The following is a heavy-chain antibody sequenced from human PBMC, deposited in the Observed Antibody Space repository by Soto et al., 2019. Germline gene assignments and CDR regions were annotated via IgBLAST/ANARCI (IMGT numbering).Heavy chain of an antibody. V-gene: IGHV3-21*01. J-gene: IGHJ4*02. CDR2: ISSSSSYI. D-gene: IGHD3-3*01. CDR3: ARVGPYYDFWSGYYMPGRYYFDY. CDR1: GFTFSSYS. Sequence: EVQLVESGGGLGKPGGSLRLSCAASGFTFSSYSMNWVRQAPGKGLEWVSSISSSSSYIYYADSVKGRFTISRDNAKNSLYLQMNSLRAEDTAVYYCARVGPYYDFWSGYYMPGRYYFDYWGQGTLVTVSS.